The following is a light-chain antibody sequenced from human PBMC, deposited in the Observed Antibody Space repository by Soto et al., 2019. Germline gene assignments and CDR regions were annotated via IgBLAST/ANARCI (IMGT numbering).Light chain of an antibody. V-gene: IGKV3-11*01. CDR2: GAS. Sequence: PGERATISCRASENVRTFVDWYQQKPGQAPRLLIHGASNRATGIPARFSGSGSGTDFTLTISNLEPEDFAVYYCQQHSHWPPWTFGQGTRVEI. CDR3: QQHSHWPPWT. J-gene: IGKJ1*01. CDR1: ENVRTF.